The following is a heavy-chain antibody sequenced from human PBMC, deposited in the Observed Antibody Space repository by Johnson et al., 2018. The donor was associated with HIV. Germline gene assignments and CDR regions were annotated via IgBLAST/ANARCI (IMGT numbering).Heavy chain of an antibody. J-gene: IGHJ3*02. CDR3: AKGHYYDSSDYYNQRYAFDI. V-gene: IGHV3-30*18. D-gene: IGHD3-22*01. Sequence: QVQLVESGGGVVQPGRSLRLSCAASGFSFSSYGMHWVRQAPGKGLEWVAVISYDGSNKYYADSVKGLFTISRDNSKNTLYLQMNSLRAEDTAVYYCAKGHYYDSSDYYNQRYAFDIWGQGTMVTVSS. CDR2: ISYDGSNK. CDR1: GFSFSSYG.